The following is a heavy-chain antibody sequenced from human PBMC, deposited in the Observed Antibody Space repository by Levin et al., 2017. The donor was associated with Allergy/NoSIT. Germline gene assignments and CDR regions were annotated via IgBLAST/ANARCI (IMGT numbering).Heavy chain of an antibody. CDR3: ARGVPRAQRRGGTSFKHRSGGYFDN. D-gene: IGHD1-14*01. CDR1: GGSFSGYY. CDR2: ISHLGSA. J-gene: IGHJ4*02. V-gene: IGHV4-34*01. Sequence: PSETLSLTCAVYGGSFSGYYWSWIRQPPGKGLEWIGEISHLGSAYHNPSLKSRLTISVDTSKSQFSLKLSSATAADTAFYYCARGVPRAQRRGGTSFKHRSGGYFDNWAQGTLVTVSS.